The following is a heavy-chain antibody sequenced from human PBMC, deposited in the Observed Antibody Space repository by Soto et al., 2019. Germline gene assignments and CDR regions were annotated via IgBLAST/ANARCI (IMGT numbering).Heavy chain of an antibody. Sequence: SETLSLTCTVSGCSISSYYWSWIRQPPGKGLEWIGYIYYSGSTNYNPSLKSRVTISVDTSKNQFSLRLSSVTAADTAVYYCARRWGRTFDYWGQGTLVTVSS. CDR1: GCSISSYY. D-gene: IGHD1-26*01. V-gene: IGHV4-59*08. CDR2: IYYSGST. J-gene: IGHJ4*02. CDR3: ARRWGRTFDY.